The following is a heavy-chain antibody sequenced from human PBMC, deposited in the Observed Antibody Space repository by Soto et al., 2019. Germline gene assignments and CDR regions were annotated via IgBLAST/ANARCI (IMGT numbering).Heavy chain of an antibody. CDR2: SSSNTDLT. J-gene: IGHJ6*03. D-gene: IGHD6-19*01. V-gene: IGHV3-48*01. Sequence: GGSLRLSCAASEFTLSSYTMNWVRQAPGKGLEWVSHSSSNTDLTYYADSVKGRFSISRDNAGNSLYLEMNSLRAEDTAVYYCARVGLPSGWFGGDFYYYIDVWGKGTTVTVSS. CDR3: ARVGLPSGWFGGDFYYYIDV. CDR1: EFTLSSYT.